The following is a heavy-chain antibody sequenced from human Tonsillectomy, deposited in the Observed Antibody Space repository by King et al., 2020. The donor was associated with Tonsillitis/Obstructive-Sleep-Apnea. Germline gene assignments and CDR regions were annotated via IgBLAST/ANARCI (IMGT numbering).Heavy chain of an antibody. CDR1: GYTLTELS. Sequence: VQLVQSGAEVKKPGASVKVSCKVSGYTLTELSMHWVRQAPGKGLEWMGGFDPEDGETIYAQKFQGRVTMTEDTSTDTAYMELSSLRAEDTAVYYCATRGWETTLQYYYYYYMDVWGKGTTVTVSS. D-gene: IGHD1-1*01. V-gene: IGHV1-24*01. CDR2: FDPEDGET. CDR3: ATRGWETTLQYYYYYYMDV. J-gene: IGHJ6*03.